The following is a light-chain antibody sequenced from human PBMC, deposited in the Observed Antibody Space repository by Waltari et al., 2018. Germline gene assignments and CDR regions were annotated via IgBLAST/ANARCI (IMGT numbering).Light chain of an antibody. J-gene: IGLJ3*02. V-gene: IGLV6-57*01. CDR2: EDN. Sequence: NFMLTQPHSVSEAPGKTVTISCTRRSGSIASHYVQWYQQRPGSSPTTLIYEDNQRPSGVPDRFSGSIDSSSNSASLTISGLKTEDEADYYCQSYDSSNPWVFGGGTKLTVL. CDR1: SGSIASHY. CDR3: QSYDSSNPWV.